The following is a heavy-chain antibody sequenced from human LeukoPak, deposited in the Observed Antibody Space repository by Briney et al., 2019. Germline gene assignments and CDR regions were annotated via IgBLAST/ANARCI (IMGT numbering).Heavy chain of an antibody. V-gene: IGHV4-59*08. J-gene: IGHJ6*03. Sequence: SETLSLTCTVSGGSIGTYYWSWVRQSPGEGLEWIGYIYVTGNRYNPYLQSRVTISVDTSRNQFLLKMSSVTAADTAVYYCARHIGGGIEDMDVWGKGTKVTVSS. CDR1: GGSIGTYY. CDR2: IYVTGN. D-gene: IGHD3-16*02. CDR3: ARHIGGGIEDMDV.